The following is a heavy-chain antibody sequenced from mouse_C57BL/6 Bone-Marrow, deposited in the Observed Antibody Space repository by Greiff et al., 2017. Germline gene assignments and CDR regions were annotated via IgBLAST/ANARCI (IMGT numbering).Heavy chain of an antibody. V-gene: IGHV5-9*01. CDR2: ISGGGGNT. J-gene: IGHJ1*03. CDR1: GFTFSSYT. Sequence: EVMLVESGGGLVKPGGSLKLSCAASGFTFSSYTMSWVRQTPEKRLEWVATISGGGGNTYYPDSVKGRLTISRDNAKNTLYRQMSSLRSEDTALYYCARHRDYGNFRWYFDVWGTGTTVTDSS. CDR3: ARHRDYGNFRWYFDV. D-gene: IGHD2-1*01.